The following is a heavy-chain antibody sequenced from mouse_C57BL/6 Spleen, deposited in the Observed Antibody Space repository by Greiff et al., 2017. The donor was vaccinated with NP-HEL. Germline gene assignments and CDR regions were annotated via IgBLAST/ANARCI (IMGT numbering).Heavy chain of an antibody. CDR1: GFTFSSYG. J-gene: IGHJ4*01. CDR2: ISSGGSYT. Sequence: EVHLVESGGDLVKPGGSLKLSCAASGFTFSSYGMSWVRQTPDKRLEWVATISSGGSYTYYPDSVKGRFTISRDNAKNTLYLQMSSLKSEDTAMYYCARHEHSNFHAMDYWGQGTSVTVSS. CDR3: ARHEHSNFHAMDY. V-gene: IGHV5-6*01. D-gene: IGHD2-5*01.